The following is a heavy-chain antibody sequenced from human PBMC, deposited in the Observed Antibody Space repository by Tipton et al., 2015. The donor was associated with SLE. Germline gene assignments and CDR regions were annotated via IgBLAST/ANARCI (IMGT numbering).Heavy chain of an antibody. V-gene: IGHV4-31*03. CDR1: GVSISSGDYF. CDR3: ALSSRWHPFLVP. D-gene: IGHD4-23*01. Sequence: TLSLTCTVSGVSISSGDYFWNWIRQHPGKGLEWIGYIYYSASTYYNPSLKSRVTISVDTSQNQFSLKLSSVTAADSAVYSGALSSRWHPFLVPWAQAALVTVPS. J-gene: IGHJ5*02. CDR2: IYYSAST.